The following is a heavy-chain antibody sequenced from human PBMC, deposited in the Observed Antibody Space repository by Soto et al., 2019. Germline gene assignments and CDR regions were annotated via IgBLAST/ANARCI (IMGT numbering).Heavy chain of an antibody. CDR2: IIPILGIA. CDR1: GGTFSSYT. J-gene: IGHJ4*02. Sequence: QVQLAQSGAEVKKPGSSVKVSCKASGGTFSSYTISWVRQAPGQGLEWMGRIIPILGIANYAQKFQGRVTITADKSTSTAYMELSSLRSEDTAVYYCARDLVSVVVPAAPLDYWGQGTLVTVSS. CDR3: ARDLVSVVVPAAPLDY. D-gene: IGHD2-2*01. V-gene: IGHV1-69*08.